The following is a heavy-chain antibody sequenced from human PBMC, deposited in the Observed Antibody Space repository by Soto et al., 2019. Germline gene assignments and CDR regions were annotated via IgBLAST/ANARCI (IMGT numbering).Heavy chain of an antibody. Sequence: PSETLSLTCTGSGGSISSSSYYWGWIRQPPGKGLEWIGSIYYSGSTYYNPSLKSRVTISVDTSKNQFSLKLSSVTAADTAVYYCARGSSSWTHRDFQHWGQGTLVTVSS. CDR3: ARGSSSWTHRDFQH. CDR1: GGSISSSSYY. V-gene: IGHV4-39*01. CDR2: IYYSGST. D-gene: IGHD6-13*01. J-gene: IGHJ1*01.